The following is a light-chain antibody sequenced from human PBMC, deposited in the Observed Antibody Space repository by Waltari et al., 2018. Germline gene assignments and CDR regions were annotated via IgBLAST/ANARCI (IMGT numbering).Light chain of an antibody. Sequence: QSALTQPRSVSGPPGQSVTISRTVARRAVGGSHFISWFQQLPGSAPKLLIYDFSERPPGVPDRFSGSKSANAASLTISGLQAEDEADYYCCSYVDTYTYVFGPGTRVIVL. CDR2: DFS. J-gene: IGLJ1*01. V-gene: IGLV2-11*01. CDR1: RRAVGGSHF. CDR3: CSYVDTYTYV.